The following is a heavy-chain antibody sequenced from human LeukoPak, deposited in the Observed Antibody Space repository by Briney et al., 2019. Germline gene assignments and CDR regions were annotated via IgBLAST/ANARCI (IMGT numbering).Heavy chain of an antibody. CDR3: AKDQILIITMIVVARRGAFDI. D-gene: IGHD3-22*01. CDR2: ISGSGGST. J-gene: IGHJ3*02. Sequence: PGGSLRLFCAASGFTFSSYAMSWVRQAPGKGLEWVSAISGSGGSTYYADSVKGRFTISRDNSKNTLYLQMNSLRAEDTAVYYCAKDQILIITMIVVARRGAFDIWGQGTMVTVSS. CDR1: GFTFSSYA. V-gene: IGHV3-23*01.